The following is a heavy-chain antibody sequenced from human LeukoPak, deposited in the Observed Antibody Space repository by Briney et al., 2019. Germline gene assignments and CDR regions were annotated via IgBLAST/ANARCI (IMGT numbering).Heavy chain of an antibody. J-gene: IGHJ4*01. V-gene: IGHV3-48*01. Sequence: GGSLTLSCEVSGFTFTSYSMTWVRQVPGKGLEWIAYITATSNTFYYADSVKGRFTISRDNARNSLFLQMHSLTVEDTAAYYCARSLSGYDPLSAFWGHGTLVTVS. CDR1: GFTFTSYS. CDR2: ITATSNTF. CDR3: ARSLSGYDPLSAF. D-gene: IGHD5-12*01.